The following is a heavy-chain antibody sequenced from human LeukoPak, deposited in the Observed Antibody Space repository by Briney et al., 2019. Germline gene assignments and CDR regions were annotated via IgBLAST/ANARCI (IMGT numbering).Heavy chain of an antibody. CDR1: GGTFSSYA. J-gene: IGHJ3*02. Sequence: SVKVSCKASGGTFSSYAISWVRQAPGQGLEWMGGIIPIFGTANYAQKFQGRVTITADKSTSTAYMELSSLRSEDTAVYYCARALGIAVAGPQNWGAFDIWGQGTMVTVSS. CDR2: IIPIFGTA. CDR3: ARALGIAVAGPQNWGAFDI. D-gene: IGHD6-19*01. V-gene: IGHV1-69*06.